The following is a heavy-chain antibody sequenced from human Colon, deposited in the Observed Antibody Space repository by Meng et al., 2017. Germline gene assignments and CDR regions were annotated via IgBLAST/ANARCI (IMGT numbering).Heavy chain of an antibody. CDR1: GFTFDDYA. V-gene: IGHV3-9*03. D-gene: IGHD6-13*01. Sequence: SLKISCAASGFTFDDYAMHWVRQAPGKGLEWVSGISWNSGSIGYADSVKGRFTISRDNAKNFLYLQMNSLRAEDMALYYCAKDYSSSWNYFDYWGQGTLVTVSS. J-gene: IGHJ4*02. CDR3: AKDYSSSWNYFDY. CDR2: ISWNSGSI.